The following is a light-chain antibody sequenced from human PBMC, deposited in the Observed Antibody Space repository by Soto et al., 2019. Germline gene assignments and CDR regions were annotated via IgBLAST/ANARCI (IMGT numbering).Light chain of an antibody. J-gene: IGKJ1*01. V-gene: IGKV1-5*01. CDR2: DAS. CDR1: QSIGSS. Sequence: DIQMTQSPSTLSASVGDRVTITWRASQSIGSSLAWYQQKPGKAPKLLIFDASSLERGVPSRFSGSGSGTAFTLTIRSLQPDDFSTYYCQQYNGYSRTFGQGTKVEIK. CDR3: QQYNGYSRT.